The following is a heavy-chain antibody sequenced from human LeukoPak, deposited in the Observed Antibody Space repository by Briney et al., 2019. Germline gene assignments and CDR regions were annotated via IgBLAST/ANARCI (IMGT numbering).Heavy chain of an antibody. CDR1: GGSISSYY. CDR3: ARTSDSGLDFDY. J-gene: IGHJ4*02. Sequence: SETLSLTCTVSGGSISSYYWSWIRQPPGKGLEWIGYIYYSGSTNYNPSLKSRVTISVDTSKNQFSLKLSSVTAADTAVYYCARTSDSGLDFDYWGQGTLVTVSS. D-gene: IGHD2-15*01. CDR2: IYYSGST. V-gene: IGHV4-59*01.